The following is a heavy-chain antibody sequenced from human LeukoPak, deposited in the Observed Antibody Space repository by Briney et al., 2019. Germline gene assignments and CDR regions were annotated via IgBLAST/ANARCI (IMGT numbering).Heavy chain of an antibody. D-gene: IGHD6-19*01. V-gene: IGHV4-4*07. CDR2: IYTSGST. J-gene: IGHJ5*02. CDR3: AREHSSGWTTNWFDP. CDR1: GGSISSYY. Sequence: PSETLSPTCTVSGGSISSYYWSWIRQPAGKGLEWIGRIYTSGSTNYNPSLKSRVTMSVDTSKNQFSLKLSSVTAADTAVYYCAREHSSGWTTNWFDPWGQGTLVTVSS.